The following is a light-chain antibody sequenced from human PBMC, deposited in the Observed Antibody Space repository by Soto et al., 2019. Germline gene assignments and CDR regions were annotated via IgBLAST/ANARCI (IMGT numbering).Light chain of an antibody. CDR2: DVS. CDR3: SSYTSSSTLGV. Sequence: QSALTQPASVPGSPGQSITISCTGTSSDVGGYNYVSWYQQHPGKAPKLMIYDVSNRPSGVSNRFSGSKSGNTASLTISGLQAEDEADYYCSSYTSSSTLGVFGGGTKLTVL. J-gene: IGLJ2*01. CDR1: SSDVGGYNY. V-gene: IGLV2-14*01.